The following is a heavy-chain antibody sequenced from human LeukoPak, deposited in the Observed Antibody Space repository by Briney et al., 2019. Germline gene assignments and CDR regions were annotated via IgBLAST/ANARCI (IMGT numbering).Heavy chain of an antibody. CDR3: ARREDYYDSSGCHFGY. V-gene: IGHV4-39*01. Sequence: SETLSLTCTVSGGSISSSSYYWGWICQPPGKGLEWIGSIYYSGSTYYNPSLKSRVTISVDTSKNQFSLKLSSVTAADTAVYYCARREDYYDSSGCHFGYWGQGTLVTVSS. CDR1: GGSISSSSYY. CDR2: IYYSGST. D-gene: IGHD3-22*01. J-gene: IGHJ4*02.